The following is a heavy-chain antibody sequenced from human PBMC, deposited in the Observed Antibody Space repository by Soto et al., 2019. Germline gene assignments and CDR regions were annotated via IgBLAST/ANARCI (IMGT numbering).Heavy chain of an antibody. CDR3: ARSHSNWNWFDP. V-gene: IGHV1-18*04. CDR1: GYTFTSYG. CDR2: SSAYNGNT. J-gene: IGHJ5*02. D-gene: IGHD4-4*01. Sequence: ASVKVSCKASGYTFTSYGISWVRQAPGQGLEWMGWSSAYNGNTNYAQKLQGRVTMTTDTSTSTAYMELRSLRSDDTAVYYCARSHSNWNWFDPWGQGTLVTVSS.